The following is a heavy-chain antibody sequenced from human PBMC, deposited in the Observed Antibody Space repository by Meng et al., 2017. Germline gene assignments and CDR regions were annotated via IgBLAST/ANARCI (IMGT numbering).Heavy chain of an antibody. D-gene: IGHD2-15*01. Sequence: QMQLQESGPGLVKPSGTLSLTCAGSGGSLSSGNWGGWVRQPPGKGLEWIGEIFHTGNTNYNPSLQSRVSLSIDKSKSQFSLKMISVTAADTAIYYCVNYCSGGKCSPNEKTQHWGQGTLVTVSS. CDR1: GGSLSSGNW. V-gene: IGHV4-4*02. CDR3: VNYCSGGKCSPNEKTQH. J-gene: IGHJ1*01. CDR2: IFHTGNT.